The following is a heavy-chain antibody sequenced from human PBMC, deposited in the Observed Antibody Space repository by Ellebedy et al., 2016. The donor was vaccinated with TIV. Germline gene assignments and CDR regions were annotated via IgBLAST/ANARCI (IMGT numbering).Heavy chain of an antibody. J-gene: IGHJ4*02. D-gene: IGHD3-3*01. CDR1: GFTFSSYA. CDR2: ISHDGSNK. V-gene: IGHV3-30-3*01. Sequence: GESLKISXAASGFTFSSYAMHWVRQAPGKGLEWVAVISHDGSNKYYADSVKGRFTISRDNSKNTLYLQMNSLRAEDTAVYYCARDRYDFWSGYYGHSLDYWGQGTLVTVSS. CDR3: ARDRYDFWSGYYGHSLDY.